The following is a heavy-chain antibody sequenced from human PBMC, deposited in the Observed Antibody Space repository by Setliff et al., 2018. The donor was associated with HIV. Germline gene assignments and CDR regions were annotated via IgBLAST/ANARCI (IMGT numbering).Heavy chain of an antibody. V-gene: IGHV3-23*01. Sequence: SLRLSCAANGFSFSSYAMNWVRQAPGKGLEWVSGIGGSGGSTYYADSVKGRFTMSRDYSKNMVYLQMSSLRAEDSAVYYCTKSASWDLRGWLHWGQGTPVTVSS. D-gene: IGHD6-19*01. CDR1: GFSFSSYA. J-gene: IGHJ4*02. CDR3: TKSASWDLRGWLH. CDR2: IGGSGGST.